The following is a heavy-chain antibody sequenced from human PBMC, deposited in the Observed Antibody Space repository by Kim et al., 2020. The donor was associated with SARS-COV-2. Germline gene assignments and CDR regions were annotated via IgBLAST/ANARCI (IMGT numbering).Heavy chain of an antibody. CDR2: ISNDGSRE. J-gene: IGHJ6*02. V-gene: IGHV3-30*18. Sequence: GGSLRLSCAASGFTFSDFGMHWVRQAPGKGLEWVAVISNDGSREYYADSVKGRFTISRDNSKNTLYLQMNSLRVEDTAVYYCAKSRLGATSDYYYGMDVWGRGATVPVSS. CDR1: GFTFSDFG. CDR3: AKSRLGATSDYYYGMDV. D-gene: IGHD1-26*01.